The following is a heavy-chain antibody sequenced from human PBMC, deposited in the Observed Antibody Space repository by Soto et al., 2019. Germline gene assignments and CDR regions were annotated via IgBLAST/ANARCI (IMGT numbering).Heavy chain of an antibody. Sequence: QVPLLQSATEVKRSGSSVRVSCTASGLAFRNNIFNWVRQAPGQGLEWLGEIIPLSDSTTYAPRFQGRVTITADESSATAYLEPDRLRPDDTAVYYCAARLWIGQSLSAVDHWGQGTLVAGSS. CDR1: GLAFRNNI. J-gene: IGHJ4*02. CDR3: AARLWIGQSLSAVDH. V-gene: IGHV1-69*01. D-gene: IGHD3-16*02. CDR2: IIPLSDST.